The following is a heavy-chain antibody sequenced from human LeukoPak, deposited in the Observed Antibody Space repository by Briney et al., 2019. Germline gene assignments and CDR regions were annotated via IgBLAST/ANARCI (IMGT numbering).Heavy chain of an antibody. CDR2: ISYDGSNK. J-gene: IGHJ4*02. CDR3: ARDLGIAVAPFDY. CDR1: GFTFSSYA. V-gene: IGHV3-30-3*01. Sequence: PGGSLRLSCAASGFTFSSYAMHWVRQAPGKGLEWVAVISYDGSNKYYADSVKGRFTISRDNSKNTLYLQMNSLRSDDTAVYYCARDLGIAVAPFDYWGQGTLVTVSS. D-gene: IGHD6-19*01.